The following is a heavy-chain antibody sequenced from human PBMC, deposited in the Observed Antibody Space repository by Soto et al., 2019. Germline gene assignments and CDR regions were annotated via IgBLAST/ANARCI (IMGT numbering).Heavy chain of an antibody. Sequence: QTGGSLRLSCAASGFTFSSYEMNWVRQAPGKGLEWVSFISETGRTIYYADSVKGRFTISRDNAENSLYLQMNSLRAEDTAVYYCARSLSAVGYYYYGMDVWGQGTTVTVSS. CDR1: GFTFSSYE. V-gene: IGHV3-48*03. CDR3: ARSLSAVGYYYYGMDV. CDR2: ISETGRTI. J-gene: IGHJ6*02. D-gene: IGHD6-13*01.